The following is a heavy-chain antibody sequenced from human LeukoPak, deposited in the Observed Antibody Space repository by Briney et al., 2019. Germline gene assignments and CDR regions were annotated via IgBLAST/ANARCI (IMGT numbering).Heavy chain of an antibody. D-gene: IGHD3-10*01. J-gene: IGHJ4*02. CDR2: IYYSGST. CDR3: AKGSGSYYSFDC. V-gene: IGHV4-39*01. Sequence: SETLSLTCTVSGGSISSSSYYWGWIRQPPGKGLEWIGSIYYSGSTYYNPSLKSRVTISADTSKNRFSLKLSSVTAADTAVYYCAKGSGSYYSFDCWGQGTLVTVSS. CDR1: GGSISSSSYY.